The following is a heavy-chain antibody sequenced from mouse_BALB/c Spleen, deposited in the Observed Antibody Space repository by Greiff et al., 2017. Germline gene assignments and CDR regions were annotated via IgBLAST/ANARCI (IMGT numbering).Heavy chain of an antibody. J-gene: IGHJ2*01. CDR1: GYSITSDYA. V-gene: IGHV3-2*02. CDR2: ISYSGST. CDR3: ARGGANWDVYYFDY. Sequence: EVQLQQSGPGLVKPSQSLSLTCTVTGYSITSDYAWNWIRQFPGNKLEWMGYISYSGSTSYNPSLKSRISITRDTSKNQFFLQLNSVTTEDTATYYCARGGANWDVYYFDYWGQGTTLTVSS. D-gene: IGHD4-1*01.